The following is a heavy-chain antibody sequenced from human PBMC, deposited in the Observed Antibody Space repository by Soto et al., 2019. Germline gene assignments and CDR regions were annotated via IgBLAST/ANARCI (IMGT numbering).Heavy chain of an antibody. D-gene: IGHD3-9*01. CDR2: INPNSGGT. J-gene: IGHJ6*02. CDR1: GYTFTGYY. V-gene: IGHV1-2*04. CDR3: ARAYYDILTGGIYGMDV. Sequence: GASVKVSCTASGYTFTGYYMHWVRQAPGQGLEWMGWINPNSGGTNYAQKFQGWVTMTRDTSISTAYMELSRLRSDDTAVYYCARAYYDILTGGIYGMDVWGQGTTVTVSS.